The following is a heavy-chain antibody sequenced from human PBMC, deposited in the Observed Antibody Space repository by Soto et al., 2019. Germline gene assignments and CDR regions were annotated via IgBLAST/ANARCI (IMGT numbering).Heavy chain of an antibody. Sequence: GGSLRLSCAASGFTFSSYAMSWVRQAPGKGLEWVSAISGSGGSTYYADSVKGRFTISRDNSKNTLYLQMNSLRAEDTAVYYCAGAGPDILTGYYYLDYWGQGTLVTVSS. CDR3: AGAGPDILTGYYYLDY. J-gene: IGHJ4*02. V-gene: IGHV3-23*01. CDR1: GFTFSSYA. CDR2: ISGSGGST. D-gene: IGHD3-9*01.